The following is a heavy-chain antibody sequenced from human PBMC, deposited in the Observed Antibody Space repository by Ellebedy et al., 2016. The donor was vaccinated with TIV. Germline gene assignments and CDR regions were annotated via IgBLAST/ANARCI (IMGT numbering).Heavy chain of an antibody. Sequence: ASVKVSXXASGYTFGGYGISWVRQAPGQGLEWMGWISPYNGNTNYAQKFQGRVTMTTDTSTTTAYMELRSLRSDDTAVYYCARGCDGHCSSASCYLCGMDVWGQGTTVTVSS. CDR2: ISPYNGNT. CDR3: ARGCDGHCSSASCYLCGMDV. D-gene: IGHD2-2*03. J-gene: IGHJ6*02. CDR1: GYTFGGYG. V-gene: IGHV1-18*04.